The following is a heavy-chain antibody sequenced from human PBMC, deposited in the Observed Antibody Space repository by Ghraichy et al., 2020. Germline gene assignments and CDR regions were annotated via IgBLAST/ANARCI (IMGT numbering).Heavy chain of an antibody. CDR1: GGSISSQY. D-gene: IGHD1-1*01. J-gene: IGHJ3*02. CDR2: IYISGST. Sequence: SETLSLTCTVSGGSISSQYWHWIRQPAGKGLEWIGRIYISGSTNYNPSLKSRVTMSVDTSKNQFSLNLSSVTAADTAIYYCARAAWNVVQAFDTWGHGTMVTVSS. V-gene: IGHV4-4*07. CDR3: ARAAWNVVQAFDT.